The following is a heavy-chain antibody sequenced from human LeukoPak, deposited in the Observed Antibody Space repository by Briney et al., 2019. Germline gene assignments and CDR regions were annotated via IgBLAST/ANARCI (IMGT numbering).Heavy chain of an antibody. D-gene: IGHD2-15*01. J-gene: IGHJ4*01. CDR3: VRAHCSGGSCYYFDY. V-gene: IGHV3-74*01. Sequence: GGFLRLSCAASGFTFSIFWMHWVRRAPGKGPVWVSRINSDGSSTDYADSVKGRFTISRDNAKNTLYLQMNSLRAEDMALYYCVRAHCSGGSCYYFDYWGQGTLVTVSS. CDR2: INSDGSST. CDR1: GFTFSIFW.